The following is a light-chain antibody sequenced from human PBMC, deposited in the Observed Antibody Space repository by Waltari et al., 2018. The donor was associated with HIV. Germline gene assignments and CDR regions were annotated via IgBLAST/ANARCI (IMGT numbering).Light chain of an antibody. CDR3: AAWHDSLNGSWV. CDR1: SSKIGSNT. J-gene: IGLJ3*02. Sequence: QSVLTQPPSASGTPGQRVTISCSGSSSKIGSNTVNWYQQLPGTAPKLLIYSNSQRPSGLPDRFSGSKSGSSASLAISGLQSEDEADYYCAAWHDSLNGSWVFGGGTKLTVL. V-gene: IGLV1-44*01. CDR2: SNS.